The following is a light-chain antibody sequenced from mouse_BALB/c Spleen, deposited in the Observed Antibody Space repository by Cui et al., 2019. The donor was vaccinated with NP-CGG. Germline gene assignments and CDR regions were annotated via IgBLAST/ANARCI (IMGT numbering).Light chain of an antibody. CDR1: TGAIITNNY. V-gene: IGLV1*01. J-gene: IGLJ1*01. CDR3: ALWYSNHWV. CDR2: GTN. Sequence: QAVVTQESALTTSPGETVTLTCRSSTGAIITNNYANWVREKPDHLFTGLIGGTNNRAPGIPARFSGSLIGNKAALTITGAQTEDEAIYFCALWYSNHWVFGGGTKLTVL.